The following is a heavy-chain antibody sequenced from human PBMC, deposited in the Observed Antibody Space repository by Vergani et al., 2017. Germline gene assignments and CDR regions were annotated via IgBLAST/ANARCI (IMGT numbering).Heavy chain of an antibody. CDR2: IRYDGSNT. V-gene: IGHV3-30*02. D-gene: IGHD4-23*01. CDR3: AKGHGDDYGGNLDY. J-gene: IGHJ4*02. CDR1: GFTFSNYG. Sequence: QVQLVESGGGVVQPGGSLRLSCGASGFTFSNYGMHWVRQAPGKGLEWVTFIRYDGSNTYYADSVKGRFTISRDNSKNTLFLQMNSLRPEDTAVYYCAKGHGDDYGGNLDYWGQGTLVTVSS.